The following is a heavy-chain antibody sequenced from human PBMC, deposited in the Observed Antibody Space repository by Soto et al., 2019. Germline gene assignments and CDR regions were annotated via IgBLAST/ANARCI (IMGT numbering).Heavy chain of an antibody. J-gene: IGHJ5*02. D-gene: IGHD1-26*01. V-gene: IGHV4-31*03. CDR3: ARVRGVGATVRLWFDP. CDR1: GGSISSGGYY. CDR2: IYYSGST. Sequence: QVQLQESGPGLVKPSQTLSLTCTVSGGSISSGGYYWSWIRQHPGKGLEWIGYIYYSGSTYYNPSLKSRVTISVDTSKNQFSLKLSSVTAADTAVYYCARVRGVGATVRLWFDPWGQGTLVTVSS.